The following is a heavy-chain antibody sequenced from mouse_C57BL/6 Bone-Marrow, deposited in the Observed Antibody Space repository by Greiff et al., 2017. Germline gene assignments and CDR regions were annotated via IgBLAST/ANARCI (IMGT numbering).Heavy chain of an antibody. V-gene: IGHV1-50*01. J-gene: IGHJ2*01. CDR1: GYTFTSYW. Sequence: QVQLQQPGAELVKPGASVKLSCKASGYTFTSYWMQWVKQRPGQGLEWIGEIDPSDSYTNYNQKFKGKATLTVDTSSSTAYMQLSSLTSEDSAVYYCARASDYYYFDYWGQGTTLTVSS. D-gene: IGHD1-1*01. CDR3: ARASDYYYFDY. CDR2: IDPSDSYT.